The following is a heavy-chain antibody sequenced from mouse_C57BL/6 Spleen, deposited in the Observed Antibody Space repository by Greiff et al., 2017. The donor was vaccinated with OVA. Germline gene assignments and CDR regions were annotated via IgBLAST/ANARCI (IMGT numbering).Heavy chain of an antibody. CDR2: INPGSGGT. J-gene: IGHJ1*03. V-gene: IGHV1-54*01. CDR3: ARGIYYGNPRYFDV. Sequence: QVQLQQSGAELVRPGTSVKVSCKASGYAFTNYLIEWVKQRPGQGLEWIGVINPGSGGTNYNEKFKGKATLTADKSSSTAYMQLSSLTSEDSAVYFCARGIYYGNPRYFDVWGTGTTVTVSS. CDR1: GYAFTNYL. D-gene: IGHD2-1*01.